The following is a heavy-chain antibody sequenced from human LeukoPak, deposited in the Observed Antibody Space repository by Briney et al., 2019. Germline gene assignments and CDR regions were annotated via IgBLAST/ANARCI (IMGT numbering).Heavy chain of an antibody. V-gene: IGHV1-8*01. CDR3: AHQIVATSAFDY. CDR2: MNPNSGNT. CDR1: GYTFTSYD. D-gene: IGHD5-12*01. J-gene: IGHJ4*02. Sequence: GASVKVSCKASGYTFTSYDINWVRQATGQGLEWMGWMNPNSGNTGYAQKFQGRVTMTRNTSISTAYMELSSLRSEDTAVYYCAHQIVATSAFDYWGQGTLVTVSS.